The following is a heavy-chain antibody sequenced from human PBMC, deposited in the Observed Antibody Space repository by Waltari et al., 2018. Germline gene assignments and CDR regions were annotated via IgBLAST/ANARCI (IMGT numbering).Heavy chain of an antibody. J-gene: IGHJ3*02. V-gene: IGHV3-48*04. CDR3: ARGPTRAFDI. Sequence: EVQVVESGGGLVQPGGSLRLSCAASGFTFSTDSMNWVRQAPGKGLEWVSYISSSSGTIYYADSVKGRFTISRDNAKNSLYRHMNSLRAEDTAVYYCARGPTRAFDIWGQGTVVTVSS. CDR2: ISSSSGTI. CDR1: GFTFSTDS.